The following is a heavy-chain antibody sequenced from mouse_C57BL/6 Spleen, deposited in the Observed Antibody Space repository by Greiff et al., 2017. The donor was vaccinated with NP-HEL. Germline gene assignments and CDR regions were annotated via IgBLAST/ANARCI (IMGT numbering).Heavy chain of an antibody. J-gene: IGHJ3*01. Sequence: VQLQQPGAELVRPGSSVKLSCKASGYTFTSYWIAWVKQRPGQGLEWIGNIYPSVGVSHSNKKFKDKATLTVDKSSCTAYMQLSSLTSEDSAVYYCARKRGNYVSFAYWGQGTLVTVSA. V-gene: IGHV1-61*01. CDR2: IYPSVGVS. CDR1: GYTFTSYW. D-gene: IGHD2-1*01. CDR3: ARKRGNYVSFAY.